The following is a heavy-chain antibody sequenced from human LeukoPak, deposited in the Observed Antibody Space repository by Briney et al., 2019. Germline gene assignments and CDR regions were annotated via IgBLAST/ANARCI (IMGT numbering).Heavy chain of an antibody. CDR3: AKDQKNYGSGSVYYYYGMDV. J-gene: IGHJ6*02. CDR2: ISGSGGST. D-gene: IGHD3-10*01. Sequence: GGSLRLSCAASGFTFSSYAMSWVRQAPGKGLEWVSAISGSGGSTYYADSVKGRFTISRDNSKNTLYLQMNSLRAEDTAVYYCAKDQKNYGSGSVYYYYGMDVWGQGTTVTVSS. V-gene: IGHV3-23*01. CDR1: GFTFSSYA.